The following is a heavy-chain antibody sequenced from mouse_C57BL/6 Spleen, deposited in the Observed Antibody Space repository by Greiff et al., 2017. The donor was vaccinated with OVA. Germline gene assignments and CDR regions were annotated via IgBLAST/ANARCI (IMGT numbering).Heavy chain of an antibody. CDR2: INPSNGGT. CDR1: GYTFTSYW. D-gene: IGHD2-3*01. Sequence: QVQLQQSGTELVKPGAPVKLSCKASGYTFTSYWMHWVKQRPGQGLEWIGNINPSNGGTNYNEKFKSKATLTVDKSSSTAYMQLSSLTSEDSAVYYCAREEGLYDGYYAWFAYWGQGTLVTVSA. V-gene: IGHV1-53*01. CDR3: AREEGLYDGYYAWFAY. J-gene: IGHJ3*01.